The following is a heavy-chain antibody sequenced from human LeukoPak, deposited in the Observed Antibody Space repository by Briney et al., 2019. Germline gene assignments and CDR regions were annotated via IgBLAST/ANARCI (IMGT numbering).Heavy chain of an antibody. CDR3: AREVVAARGTVDY. D-gene: IGHD6-6*01. CDR2: IYYSGST. Sequence: SETLSLTCTVSGDSISNYYWSWIRQPPGKGLEWIGYIYYSGSTNYNPSLKSRVTISVDTSKNQFSLKLSSVTAADTAVYYCAREVVAARGTVDYWGQGTLVTVSS. J-gene: IGHJ4*01. V-gene: IGHV4-59*01. CDR1: GDSISNYY.